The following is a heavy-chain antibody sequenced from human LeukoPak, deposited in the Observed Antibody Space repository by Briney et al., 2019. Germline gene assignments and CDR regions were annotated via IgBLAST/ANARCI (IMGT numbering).Heavy chain of an antibody. D-gene: IGHD4-11*01. J-gene: IGHJ4*02. CDR3: ATNLMTTYDY. V-gene: IGHV1-18*01. CDR2: ISAYNGNT. CDR1: GYTFTSYG. Sequence: ASVKVSCKASGYTFTSYGISWVRQAPGQGLEWMGWISAYNGNTNYAQKLQGRVTMTEDTSTDTAYLELSSLRSEDTALYYCATNLMTTYDYWGQGTLVTVSS.